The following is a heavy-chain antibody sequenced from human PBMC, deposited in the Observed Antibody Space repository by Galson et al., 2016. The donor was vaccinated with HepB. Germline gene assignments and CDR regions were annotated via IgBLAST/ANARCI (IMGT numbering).Heavy chain of an antibody. D-gene: IGHD6-13*01. CDR1: GFRFSDYY. Sequence: SLRLSCAASGFRFSDYYMSWFRQGPGKGLEWVSYISSSDNTVYYADSVKGRFTISRDNAKNSLYLQMNSLRAEDTAVYYCARVPFIAAAGTVDYWGQGTLVTVSS. CDR3: ARVPFIAAAGTVDY. J-gene: IGHJ4*02. V-gene: IGHV3-11*01. CDR2: ISSSDNTV.